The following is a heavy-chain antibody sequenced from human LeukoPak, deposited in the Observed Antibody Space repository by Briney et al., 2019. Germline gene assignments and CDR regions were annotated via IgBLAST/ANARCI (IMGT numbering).Heavy chain of an antibody. D-gene: IGHD6-13*01. Sequence: PGGSLRLSCAASGFTFTSYAMSWVRQAPGKGLEWVSAISGSGGSTYYADSVKGRFTTSRDNSKNTLYLQMNSLRAEDTAVYYCAKQGYSSSWNHFDCWGQGTLVTVSS. CDR1: GFTFTSYA. V-gene: IGHV3-23*01. CDR3: AKQGYSSSWNHFDC. CDR2: ISGSGGST. J-gene: IGHJ4*02.